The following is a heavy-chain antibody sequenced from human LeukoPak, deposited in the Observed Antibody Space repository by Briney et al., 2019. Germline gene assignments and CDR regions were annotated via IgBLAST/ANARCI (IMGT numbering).Heavy chain of an antibody. CDR2: ISHNGNVN. CDR1: GFTFSSYW. J-gene: IGHJ6*02. Sequence: GGSLRLSCAASGFTFSSYWMNWARQAPGKGLEWVASISHNGNVNYYVDSVKGRFTISRDNAKNSLYLQMSNLRAEDTAVYFCARGGGLDVWGQGATVTVSS. CDR3: ARGGGLDV. D-gene: IGHD3-16*01. V-gene: IGHV3-7*03.